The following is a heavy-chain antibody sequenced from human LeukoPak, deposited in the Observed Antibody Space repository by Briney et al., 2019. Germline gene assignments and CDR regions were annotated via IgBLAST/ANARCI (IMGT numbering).Heavy chain of an antibody. J-gene: IGHJ4*02. CDR1: GFTFRDYS. CDR3: ARDHAGIVLPAAVGAH. D-gene: IGHD2-2*01. Sequence: PGGSLRLSCAASGFTFRDYSMTWLRQAPGKGLEWVSSIRGGSDFIYHADSVQGRFTVSRDNAKNSLYLQMNSLRAEDTAVYYCARDHAGIVLPAAVGAHWGQGTLVTVSS. V-gene: IGHV3-21*01. CDR2: IRGGSDFI.